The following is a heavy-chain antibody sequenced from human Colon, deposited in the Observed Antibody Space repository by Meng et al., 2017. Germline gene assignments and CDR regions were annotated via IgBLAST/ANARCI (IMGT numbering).Heavy chain of an antibody. CDR1: GYTLY. CDR3: ARESADGGSFDL. Sequence: QGQTVQPGAEVKKPGASVTVSCKASGYTLYIHWVRLRPGEGLEWMGRINPRTGDTKSAQSFQGRVTMTRDTSTTTFSMDLRSLTTDDSAIYFCARESADGGSFDLWGQGTLVTVSS. V-gene: IGHV1-2*06. D-gene: IGHD2-15*01. CDR2: INPRTGDT. J-gene: IGHJ4*02.